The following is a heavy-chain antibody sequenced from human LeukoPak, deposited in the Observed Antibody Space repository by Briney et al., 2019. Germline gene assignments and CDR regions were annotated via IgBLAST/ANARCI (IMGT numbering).Heavy chain of an antibody. V-gene: IGHV4-31*03. D-gene: IGHD5-18*01. CDR2: IYYSGST. CDR3: ARGGPDTAMVPPDY. Sequence: SQTLSLTCTVSGGSISSGGYYWSWLRQHPGTGLEWLGYIYYSGSTYYNPSLKSRVTISVDTSKNQFSLKLSSVTAADTAVYYCARGGPDTAMVPPDYWGQGTLVTVSS. J-gene: IGHJ4*02. CDR1: GGSISSGGYY.